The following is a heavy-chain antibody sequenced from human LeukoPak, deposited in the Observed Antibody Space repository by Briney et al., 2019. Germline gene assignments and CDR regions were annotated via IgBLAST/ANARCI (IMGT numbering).Heavy chain of an antibody. J-gene: IGHJ4*02. CDR3: AREPPPRSNYYGSGSIPL. CDR2: ISSSSSYI. V-gene: IGHV3-21*04. Sequence: GGSLRLSCAASGFTFSSYSMNWVRQAPGKGLEWVSSISSSSSYIYYADSVKGRFTISRDNAKNSLYLQMNSLRAEDTAVYYCAREPPPRSNYYGSGSIPLWGQGTLVTVSS. CDR1: GFTFSSYS. D-gene: IGHD3-10*01.